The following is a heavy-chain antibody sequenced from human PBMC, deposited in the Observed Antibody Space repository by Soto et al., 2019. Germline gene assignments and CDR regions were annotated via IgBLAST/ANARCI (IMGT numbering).Heavy chain of an antibody. Sequence: PGGSLRLSCAASGFTFSSYAMSGVRQAPGKGLEWVSAISGSGGSTYYADSVKGRFTISRDNSKNTLYLQMNSLRAEDTAVYYCAKWGSEYSYGFGYWGQGTLVTVSS. CDR2: ISGSGGST. V-gene: IGHV3-23*01. CDR3: AKWGSEYSYGFGY. CDR1: GFTFSSYA. D-gene: IGHD5-18*01. J-gene: IGHJ4*02.